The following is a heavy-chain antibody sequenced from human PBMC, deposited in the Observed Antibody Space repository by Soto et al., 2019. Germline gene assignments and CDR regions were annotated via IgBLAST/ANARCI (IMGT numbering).Heavy chain of an antibody. CDR3: AKRIAAPGDPTWFDP. Sequence: GSLRLSCAASGFTFSSYAMSWVRQAPGKGLEWVSAISGSGGSTYYADSVKGRFTISRDNSKNTLYLQMNSLRAEDTAVYYCAKRIAAPGDPTWFDPWGQGTLVTVSS. J-gene: IGHJ5*02. D-gene: IGHD6-13*01. CDR1: GFTFSSYA. CDR2: ISGSGGST. V-gene: IGHV3-23*01.